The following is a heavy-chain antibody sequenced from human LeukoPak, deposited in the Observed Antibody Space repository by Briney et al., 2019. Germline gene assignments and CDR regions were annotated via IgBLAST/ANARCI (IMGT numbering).Heavy chain of an antibody. CDR3: ARRVHRGGSYSSHSDY. V-gene: IGHV5-51*01. D-gene: IGHD1-26*01. Sequence: GESLKISCKGSGYSFTTYWIGWVRQMPGKGLEWMGIIYPGDSDTIYSPSFQGQVTISADKSISTAYLQWSSLKASDTAMYYCARRVHRGGSYSSHSDYWGHGTLVTVSS. J-gene: IGHJ4*01. CDR2: IYPGDSDT. CDR1: GYSFTTYW.